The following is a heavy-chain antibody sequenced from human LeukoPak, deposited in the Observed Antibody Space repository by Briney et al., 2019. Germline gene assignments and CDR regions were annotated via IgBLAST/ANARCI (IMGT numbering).Heavy chain of an antibody. V-gene: IGHV3-30*18. Sequence: PGRSLRPSCAASGFTFSSYGMHWVRQAPGKGLEWVAVISYDGSNKYYADSVKGRFTFSRDNSKNTLYLQMNSLRAEDTAVYYCAKETQDIVVVPAAMRFDYWGQGTLVTVSS. CDR1: GFTFSSYG. J-gene: IGHJ4*02. D-gene: IGHD2-2*01. CDR3: AKETQDIVVVPAAMRFDY. CDR2: ISYDGSNK.